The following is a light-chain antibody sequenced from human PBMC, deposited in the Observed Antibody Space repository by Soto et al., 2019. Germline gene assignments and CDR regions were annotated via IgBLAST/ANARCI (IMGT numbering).Light chain of an antibody. V-gene: IGKV3-20*01. Sequence: EIVWTQSPGTLSLSPGERATLSCRASQSVSRTYLAWYQQKPVQAPRLLIYATSSRATGIPDRFSGSGSGTDFTLTITRLEPEDFAVYYCQQYGRSGTFGQGQRWRS. CDR2: ATS. CDR1: QSVSRTY. CDR3: QQYGRSGT. J-gene: IGKJ1*01.